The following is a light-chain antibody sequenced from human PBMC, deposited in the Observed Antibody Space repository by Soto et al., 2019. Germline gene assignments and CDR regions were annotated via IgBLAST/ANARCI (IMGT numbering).Light chain of an antibody. V-gene: IGKV1-12*01. CDR2: FGS. J-gene: IGKJ2*01. CDR3: KQAKTFPFT. CDR1: QDIINW. Sequence: EIQITQSPSSVSASLADRVNLTFASSQDIINWLAWYQQKPGKAPRLLIYFGSNLQSGVPSRFSGSGSGTDFTLTISSLETEDFATYSCKQAKTFPFTFGQGTKVDIK.